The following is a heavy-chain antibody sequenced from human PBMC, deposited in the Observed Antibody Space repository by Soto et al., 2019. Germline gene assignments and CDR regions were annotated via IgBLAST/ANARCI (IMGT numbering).Heavy chain of an antibody. CDR1: GFTFSSYG. J-gene: IGHJ4*02. CDR2: ISYDGSNK. V-gene: IGHV3-30*18. D-gene: IGHD6-19*01. Sequence: QVQLVESGGGVVQPGRSLRLSCAASGFTFSSYGMHWVRQAPGKGLEWVAVISYDGSNKYYADSVKGRFTISRDNFKNTLDLQMNRLGAADTAVDYCAKAETGAVAGDALQYRVQGTLGPVCS. CDR3: AKAETGAVAGDALQY.